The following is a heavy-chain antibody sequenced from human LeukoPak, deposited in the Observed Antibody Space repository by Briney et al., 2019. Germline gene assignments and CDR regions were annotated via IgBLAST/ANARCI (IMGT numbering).Heavy chain of an antibody. CDR3: VTGGSGTYYK. V-gene: IGHV3-20*04. J-gene: IGHJ4*02. CDR2: INWDGGST. CDR1: GFKFDDFG. D-gene: IGHD1-26*01. Sequence: PGGSLRLSCAASGFKFDDFGMSWVRHAPAKGLAWVSSINWDGGSTYYADSVKGRVTISRDNVENSLHLQMTSLRVEDTAVYYCVTGGSGTYYKWGEGTLVTVSS.